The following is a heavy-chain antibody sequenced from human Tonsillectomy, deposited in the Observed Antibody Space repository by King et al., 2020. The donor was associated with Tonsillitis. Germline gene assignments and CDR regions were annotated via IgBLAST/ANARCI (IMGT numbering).Heavy chain of an antibody. D-gene: IGHD5-18*01. V-gene: IGHV3-23*04. J-gene: IGHJ4*02. CDR2: ISGSVDTT. CDR3: AKDWSTVMVNIFAS. Sequence: VQLVESGGGLVQPGGSLRLSCAASGFTFRSYAMVWVRQAPGKGLEWVSGISGSVDTTYYADSVKGRFTISRDNSKNTLYLQMNSLRAEDTAVYYCAKDWSTVMVNIFASWGQGTLVTVSS. CDR1: GFTFRSYA.